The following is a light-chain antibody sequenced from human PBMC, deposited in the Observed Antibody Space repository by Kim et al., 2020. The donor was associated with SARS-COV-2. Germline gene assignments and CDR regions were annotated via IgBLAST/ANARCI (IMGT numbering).Light chain of an antibody. V-gene: IGKV3-20*01. Sequence: EIVLTQSPATLSLSPGERAALSCRASQSVSSSYLAWYQQKPGPAPRLLIYGASSRATGIPDRFSGSGSGTDFTLTITRLEPDDFAVYYCQQYGTSPLTFGGGTKLEI. J-gene: IGKJ4*01. CDR3: QQYGTSPLT. CDR1: QSVSSSY. CDR2: GAS.